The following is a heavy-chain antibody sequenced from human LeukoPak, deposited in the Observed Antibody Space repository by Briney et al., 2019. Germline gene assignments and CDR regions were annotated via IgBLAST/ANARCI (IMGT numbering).Heavy chain of an antibody. J-gene: IGHJ4*02. CDR1: GFTFSSYA. CDR2: ISYDGSNK. D-gene: IGHD3-22*01. Sequence: GGSLRLSCAASGFTFSSYAMHWVRQAPGKGLEWVAVISYDGSNKYYADSVKGRFTISRDNSKNTLYLQMNSLRAEDTAVYYCAKSPTPMNYYDSSGYYSGGWFDYWGQGTLVTVSS. V-gene: IGHV3-30-3*02. CDR3: AKSPTPMNYYDSSGYYSGGWFDY.